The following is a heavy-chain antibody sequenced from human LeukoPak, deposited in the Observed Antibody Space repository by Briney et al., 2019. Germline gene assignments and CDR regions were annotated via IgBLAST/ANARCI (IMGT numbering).Heavy chain of an antibody. CDR3: AKSGLNRFDY. V-gene: IGHV3-23*01. CDR2: ISGSGGSGST. J-gene: IGHJ4*02. CDR1: GFTFDDYG. Sequence: GGSLRLSCAASGFTFDDYGMSWVRQAPGKGLEWVSGISGSGGSGSTYYADSVKGRFTISRDNSKNTLYLQMNSLRAEDTAVYYCAKSGLNRFDYWGQGTLVSVSS. D-gene: IGHD2-15*01.